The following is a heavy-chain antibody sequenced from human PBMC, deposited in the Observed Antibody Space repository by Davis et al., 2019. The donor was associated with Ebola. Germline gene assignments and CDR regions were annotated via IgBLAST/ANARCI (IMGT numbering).Heavy chain of an antibody. D-gene: IGHD3-22*01. CDR1: GFTFSNYG. Sequence: PGGSLRLSCAASGFTFSNYGMHWVRQAPGKGLEWVAVISFDGSNKYYTDSVKGRFTISRDNSKNTLYLQMNSLRAEDTAVYYCVKDTADGDYYDSNGYFFNDGFDFWGQGTKVTVSS. V-gene: IGHV3-30*18. J-gene: IGHJ3*01. CDR2: ISFDGSNK. CDR3: VKDTADGDYYDSNGYFFNDGFDF.